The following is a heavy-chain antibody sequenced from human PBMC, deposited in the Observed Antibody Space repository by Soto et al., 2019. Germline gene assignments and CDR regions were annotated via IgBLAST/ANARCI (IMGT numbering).Heavy chain of an antibody. D-gene: IGHD6-6*01. J-gene: IGHJ4*02. CDR2: INPSNGNT. Sequence: ASVKVSCKASGYTFTGYYMHWVRQAPGQGLEWMGWINPSNGNTNYSQKFQGRVTITRDTSTSTAYMELSSLRSEDTAVYYCARGYSSSWSFDYWGQGTLVTVSS. CDR1: GYTFTGYY. CDR3: ARGYSSSWSFDY. V-gene: IGHV1-2*02.